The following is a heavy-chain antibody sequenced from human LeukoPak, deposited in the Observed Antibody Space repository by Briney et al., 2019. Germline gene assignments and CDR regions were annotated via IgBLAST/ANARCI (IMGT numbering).Heavy chain of an antibody. CDR3: ARRWNYGRNYYIDV. CDR2: INDSGTI. J-gene: IGHJ6*03. CDR1: GGSFSNYY. D-gene: IGHD1-7*01. V-gene: IGHV4-34*01. Sequence: KPSETLSLTCAVYGGSFSNYYWSWIRQPPGKGLEWIGEINDSGTINYNPSLMSRVTISVDKSKNQFSLKLSSVTVADTAVYYCARRWNYGRNYYIDVWGKGATVSVSS.